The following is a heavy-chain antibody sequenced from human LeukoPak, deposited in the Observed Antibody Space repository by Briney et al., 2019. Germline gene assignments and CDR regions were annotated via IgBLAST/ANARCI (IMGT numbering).Heavy chain of an antibody. CDR3: ATTTRGFRDLSRPFYFDY. D-gene: IGHD3-16*02. Sequence: GGSLRLSCAASGFSFSSYAMSGVRQAPGKGLEWVSVISGSGSVTYYVDSVKGRFTISRDNSKNTLYLQMNSLRADDMAIYYCATTTRGFRDLSRPFYFDYWGQGSLVTVSS. CDR2: ISGSGSVT. CDR1: GFSFSSYA. J-gene: IGHJ4*02. V-gene: IGHV3-23*01.